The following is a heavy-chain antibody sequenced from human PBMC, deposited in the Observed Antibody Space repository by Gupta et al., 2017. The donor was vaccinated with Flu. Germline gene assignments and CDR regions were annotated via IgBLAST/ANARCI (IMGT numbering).Heavy chain of an antibody. J-gene: IGHJ4*02. CDR3: ARGGLEGIEVAGPDY. Sequence: QVQLMQSGAEVKKPGASVKVSCRASGYTFTDYYLHWVRQTPGQGLVWIGCINPNSGVADVARNFQGRVTLTRDTSISTAYMELSRLASDDTAVYYCARGGLEGIEVAGPDYWGQGTPVTVSS. CDR1: GYTFTDYY. V-gene: IGHV1-2*02. CDR2: INPNSGVA. D-gene: IGHD6-19*01.